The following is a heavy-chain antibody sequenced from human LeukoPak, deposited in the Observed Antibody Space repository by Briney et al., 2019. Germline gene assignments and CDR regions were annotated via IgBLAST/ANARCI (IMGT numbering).Heavy chain of an antibody. Sequence: ASVKVSCKASGYTFTSYDINWVRQATGQGLEWMGWMNPNSGNTGYAQKFQGRVTMTRNTSISTAYMELSSLRSEDTAVCYCARGGSSSWSRYYYYYYYMDVWGKGTTVTVSS. CDR2: MNPNSGNT. CDR1: GYTFTSYD. J-gene: IGHJ6*03. V-gene: IGHV1-8*01. D-gene: IGHD6-13*01. CDR3: ARGGSSSWSRYYYYYYYMDV.